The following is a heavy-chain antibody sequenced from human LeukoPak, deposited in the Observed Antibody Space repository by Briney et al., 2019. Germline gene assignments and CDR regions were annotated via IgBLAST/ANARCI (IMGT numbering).Heavy chain of an antibody. V-gene: IGHV4-39*01. CDR3: ARGCRDGYSNYWYFDL. Sequence: SETLSLTCTVSGGSISSSSYYWGWIRQPPGKGLEWIGSMYYSGSTYYNPSLKSRLTMSVDTSKNQLSLKLSSVTAADTAVYYCARGCRDGYSNYWYFDLWGRGTLVTVSS. CDR1: GGSISSSSYY. CDR2: MYYSGST. D-gene: IGHD5-24*01. J-gene: IGHJ2*01.